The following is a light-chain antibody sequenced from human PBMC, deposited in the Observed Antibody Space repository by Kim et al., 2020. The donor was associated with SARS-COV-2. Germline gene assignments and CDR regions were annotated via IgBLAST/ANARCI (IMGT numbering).Light chain of an antibody. Sequence: QPVLTQSPSASASLGASVKLTCTLSSGHSSYAIAWHQQQPEKGPRYLMKVNSDGSHSKGDGIPDRFSGSSSGAERYLTISSLQSEDEADYYCRTWGSGIRVFGGGTQLTVL. CDR3: RTWGSGIRV. CDR1: SGHSSYA. CDR2: VNSDGSH. V-gene: IGLV4-69*01. J-gene: IGLJ3*02.